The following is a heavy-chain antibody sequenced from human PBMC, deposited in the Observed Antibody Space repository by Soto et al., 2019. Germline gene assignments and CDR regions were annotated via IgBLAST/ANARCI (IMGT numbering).Heavy chain of an antibody. CDR1: GYTFTSYA. V-gene: IGHV1-3*01. CDR2: INAGNGNT. D-gene: IGHD6-13*01. J-gene: IGHJ4*02. Sequence: ASVKVSCKASGYTFTSYAMHWVRQAPGQRLEWMGWINAGNGNTKYSQKFQGRVTITRDTSASTAYMELSSLRSEDTAVYYCARGEAAADPGGPFFDYWGKGTLVTVAS. CDR3: ARGEAAADPGGPFFDY.